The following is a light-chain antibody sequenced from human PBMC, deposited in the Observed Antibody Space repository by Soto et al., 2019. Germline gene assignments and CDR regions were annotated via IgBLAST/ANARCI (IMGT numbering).Light chain of an antibody. V-gene: IGKV1-5*03. CDR1: QTISSW. Sequence: DIQMGQSPSTLSGYVGDGVSMTCRASQTISSWLAWYQQKPGKAPKLLIYKASTLKSGVPSRLSGSGSGTEFTLTISSLQPDDFATYYCQHYNSYSEAFGQGTKVDI. CDR3: QHYNSYSEA. CDR2: KAS. J-gene: IGKJ1*01.